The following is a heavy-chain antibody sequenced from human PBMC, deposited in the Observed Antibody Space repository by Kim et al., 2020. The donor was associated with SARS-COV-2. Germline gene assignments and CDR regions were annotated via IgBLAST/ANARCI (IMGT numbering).Heavy chain of an antibody. J-gene: IGHJ4*02. Sequence: GWSLRLSCEASGFNLEDYWIHWVRQVAGKGLEWISYVKPQGTSTHSGDSVKGRVTVSRDNAKRTVYLQLDNLKTDDSALYFCARATGWTHYDYWGQGTLVTVSS. V-gene: IGHV3-74*01. CDR1: GFNLEDYW. CDR3: ARATGWTHYDY. D-gene: IGHD6-19*01. CDR2: VKPQGTST.